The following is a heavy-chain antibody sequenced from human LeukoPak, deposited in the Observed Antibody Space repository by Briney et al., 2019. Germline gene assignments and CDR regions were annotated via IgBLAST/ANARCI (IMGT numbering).Heavy chain of an antibody. D-gene: IGHD6-19*01. V-gene: IGHV3-64D*09. J-gene: IGHJ4*02. CDR2: ISSNGGST. CDR1: GFTFSSYA. Sequence: PGGSLRLSCSASGFTFSSYAMHWVRQAPGKGLEYVSAISSNGGSTYYADSVKGRFTISRDNSKNTLYLQMSSLRAEDTAVYYCAKDRYSSGWYSDFDYWGQGTLVTVSS. CDR3: AKDRYSSGWYSDFDY.